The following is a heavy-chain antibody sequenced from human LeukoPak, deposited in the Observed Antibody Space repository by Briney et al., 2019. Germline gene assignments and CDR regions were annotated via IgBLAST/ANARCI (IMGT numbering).Heavy chain of an antibody. V-gene: IGHV3-23*01. CDR3: AALPTGYQNFDY. CDR2: NSGSGGST. J-gene: IGHJ4*02. CDR1: GFTFSRYG. D-gene: IGHD3-9*01. Sequence: GGSLRLSCTASGFTFSRYGMSWVRQAPGKGVELVSTNSGSGGSTYYADSVQGRFTISRDNSKNTLFLQMHSLRVEDTAVYYCAALPTGYQNFDYWGQGTLVTVSS.